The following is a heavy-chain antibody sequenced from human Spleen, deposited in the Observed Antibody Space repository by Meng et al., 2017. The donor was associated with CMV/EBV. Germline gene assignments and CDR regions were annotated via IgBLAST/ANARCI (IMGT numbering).Heavy chain of an antibody. CDR1: YPFPRYG. Sequence: YPFPRYGISWVRQAPGQGLEWMGWISAFNGNTNYAPKLQGRVTMTTDTSTSTAYMELRSLRSDDTAVYYCARGVEVPAANKGGWFDPWGQGTLVTVSS. D-gene: IGHD2-2*01. V-gene: IGHV1-18*01. CDR2: ISAFNGNT. J-gene: IGHJ5*02. CDR3: ARGVEVPAANKGGWFDP.